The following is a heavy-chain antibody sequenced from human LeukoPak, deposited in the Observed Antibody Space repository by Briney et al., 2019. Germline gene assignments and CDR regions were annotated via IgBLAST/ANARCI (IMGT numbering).Heavy chain of an antibody. CDR3: ARRFSNSHFDY. V-gene: IGHV4-38-2*02. Sequence: SETLSHSCTVSGYSISSAYYWGWIRQPPGKGLECIGGISRNGNTYYNQSLKSRVSISIDTSKNQFSLKLTSVTAADTAVYYCARRFSNSHFDYWGQGTLVTVSS. D-gene: IGHD6-6*01. J-gene: IGHJ4*02. CDR1: GYSISSAYY. CDR2: ISRNGNT.